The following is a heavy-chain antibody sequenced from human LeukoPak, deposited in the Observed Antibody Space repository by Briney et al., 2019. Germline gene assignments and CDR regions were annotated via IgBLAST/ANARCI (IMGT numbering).Heavy chain of an antibody. D-gene: IGHD6-13*01. CDR2: ISYDGSNK. CDR1: EFTFSSYG. V-gene: IGHV3-30*18. Sequence: GGSLRLSCAASEFTFSSYGMHWVRQAPGKGLEWVAVISYDGSNKYYADSVKGRFTISRDNSKNTLYLQMNSLRAEDTAVYYCAKDRAAAPFPDYWGQGTLVTISS. CDR3: AKDRAAAPFPDY. J-gene: IGHJ4*02.